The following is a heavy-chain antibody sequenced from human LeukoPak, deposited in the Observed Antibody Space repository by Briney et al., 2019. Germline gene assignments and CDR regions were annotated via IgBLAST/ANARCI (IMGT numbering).Heavy chain of an antibody. CDR1: GGSISSSYY. Sequence: SETLSLTCTVSGGSISSSYYWAWIRQPPGKGLEWIGNIYYSGSTYYNPSLKSRVTISVDTSKNQFSLKLSSVTAADTAVYYCARLDTTLAPYFVYWGQGTLVTVSS. CDR3: ARLDTTLAPYFVY. J-gene: IGHJ4*02. V-gene: IGHV4-39*01. CDR2: IYYSGST. D-gene: IGHD5-18*01.